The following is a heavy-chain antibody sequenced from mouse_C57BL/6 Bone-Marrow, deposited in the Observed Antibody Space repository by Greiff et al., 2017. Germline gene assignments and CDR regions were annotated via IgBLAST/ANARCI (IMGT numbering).Heavy chain of an antibody. J-gene: IGHJ2*01. V-gene: IGHV1-64*01. CDR3: AREDYGSHD. Sequence: QVQLQQPGAELVKPGASVKLSCKASGYTFTSYWMHWVKQRPGQGLEWIGMIHPNSGSTNYNEKFKSKATLTVDQSSSTAYMPLGSLTSEDSAVYYCAREDYGSHDWGQGTTLTVSS. CDR2: IHPNSGST. CDR1: GYTFTSYW. D-gene: IGHD1-1*01.